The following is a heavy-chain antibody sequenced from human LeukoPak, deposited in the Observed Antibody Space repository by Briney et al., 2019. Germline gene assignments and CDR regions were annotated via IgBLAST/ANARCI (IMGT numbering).Heavy chain of an antibody. CDR1: GFTFSSYA. Sequence: TGGSLRLSCAASGFTFSSYAMSWVRQAPGKGLEWVANIKQDGSEKYYVDSVKGRFTISRDNAKNSLYLQMNSLRAEDTAVYYCARDGFGYSYGPYYFDYWGQGTLVTVSS. V-gene: IGHV3-7*01. CDR3: ARDGFGYSYGPYYFDY. D-gene: IGHD5-18*01. J-gene: IGHJ4*02. CDR2: IKQDGSEK.